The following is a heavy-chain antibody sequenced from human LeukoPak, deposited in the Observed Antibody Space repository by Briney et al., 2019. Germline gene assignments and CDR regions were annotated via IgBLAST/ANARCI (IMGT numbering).Heavy chain of an antibody. V-gene: IGHV4-34*01. D-gene: IGHD3-10*01. CDR3: ARGPRFGAGFDY. CDR1: GGSFSGFY. Sequence: SETLSLTCAVYGGSFSGFYWSWIRQPPGKGLEWIGEITHSGSTNYNPSLKSRVTMSVDTSKNQFSLKLSSVTAADTAVYYCARGPRFGAGFDYWGQGTLVTVSS. CDR2: ITHSGST. J-gene: IGHJ4*02.